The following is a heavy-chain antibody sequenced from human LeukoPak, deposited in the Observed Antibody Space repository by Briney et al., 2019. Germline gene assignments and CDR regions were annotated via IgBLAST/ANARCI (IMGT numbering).Heavy chain of an antibody. CDR1: GFTFSGSA. D-gene: IGHD3-10*01. CDR3: TRHSGTYYKTLGDYYYYGMDV. J-gene: IGHJ6*02. CDR2: IRSKANSYAT. Sequence: GGSLTLSCAASGFTFSGSAMHWVRQASGKGLEWVGRIRSKANSYATTYAASVTGRFTISRDDSKNTAYLQMNSLKTEDTAVYYCTRHSGTYYKTLGDYYYYGMDVWGQGTTVTVSS. V-gene: IGHV3-73*01.